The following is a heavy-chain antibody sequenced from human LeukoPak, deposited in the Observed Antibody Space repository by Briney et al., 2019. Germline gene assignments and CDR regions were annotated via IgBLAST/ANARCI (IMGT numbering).Heavy chain of an antibody. CDR2: ISYDGSNK. CDR1: GFTIRSYG. V-gene: IGHV3-30*18. Sequence: GGSLRLSCAASGFTIRSYGMHWVRQAPGKGLEWVAVISYDGSNKYYADSVKGRFTISRDNSKNTLYLQMNSLRAEDTAVYYCAKDVGSTWYNAFDIWGQGTMVTVSS. J-gene: IGHJ3*02. CDR3: AKDVGSTWYNAFDI. D-gene: IGHD6-13*01.